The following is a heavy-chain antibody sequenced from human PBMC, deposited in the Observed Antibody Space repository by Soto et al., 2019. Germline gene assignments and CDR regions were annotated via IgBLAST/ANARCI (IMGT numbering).Heavy chain of an antibody. J-gene: IGHJ6*03. D-gene: IGHD2-15*01. V-gene: IGHV4-39*01. CDR2: IYYSGST. CDR3: ARHVQDIVVVVGLGPYYYYYMDV. Sequence: QLQLQESGPGLVKPSETLSLTCTVSGGSISSSSYYWGWIRQPPGKGLEWIGSIYYSGSTYYNPSLKSRVTISVDTSKNQFSLKLSSVTAADTAVYYCARHVQDIVVVVGLGPYYYYYMDVWGKGTTVTVSS. CDR1: GGSISSSSYY.